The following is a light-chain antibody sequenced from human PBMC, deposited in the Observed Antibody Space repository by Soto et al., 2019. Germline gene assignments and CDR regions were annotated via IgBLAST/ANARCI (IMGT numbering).Light chain of an antibody. CDR1: QNISNY. Sequence: MVLTNSPSTFSFSPWQGAPLSSRASQNISNYLIWYQQKPGQAPRLLIYDVSNRATGIPARFSGSGSGTDFTLTISSLEPEDFAVYYCQQRSNWPRTFGQGTKV. CDR2: DVS. CDR3: QQRSNWPRT. V-gene: IGKV3-11*01. J-gene: IGKJ1*01.